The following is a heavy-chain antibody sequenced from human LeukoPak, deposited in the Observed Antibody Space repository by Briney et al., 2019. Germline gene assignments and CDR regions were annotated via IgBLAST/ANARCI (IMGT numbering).Heavy chain of an antibody. CDR2: LKHSGRT. D-gene: IGHD6-19*01. CDR3: ARESSAVAHSMIRDWLDP. J-gene: IGHJ5*02. Sequence: SETLSLTCDVSDYSLNLGHLWGWIRPPPGKGLEWIASLKHSGRTYYTASLKIRVTISVDTLKKQFSLKVTSVTAEDTAMYFCARESSAVAHSMIRDWLDPWGQGTLVTVSS. CDR1: DYSLNLGHL. V-gene: IGHV4-38-2*02.